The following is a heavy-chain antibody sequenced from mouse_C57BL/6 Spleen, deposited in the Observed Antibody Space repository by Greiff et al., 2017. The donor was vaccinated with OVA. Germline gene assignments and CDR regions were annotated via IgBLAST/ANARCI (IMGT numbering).Heavy chain of an antibody. CDR1: GYTFTSYW. J-gene: IGHJ4*01. CDR3: ARSYSSNSDYAMYY. Sequence: QVQLQQSGAELVKPGASVKLSCKASGYTFTSYWMQWVKQRPGQGLEWIGEIDPSDSYTNYNQKFKGKATLTVDTSSSTAYMQLSSLTSEDSAVYYCARSYSSNSDYAMYYWGQGTSVTVSS. D-gene: IGHD2-5*01. V-gene: IGHV1-50*01. CDR2: IDPSDSYT.